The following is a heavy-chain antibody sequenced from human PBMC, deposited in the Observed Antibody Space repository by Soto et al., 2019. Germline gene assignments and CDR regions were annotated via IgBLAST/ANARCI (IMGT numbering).Heavy chain of an antibody. V-gene: IGHV4-31*03. J-gene: IGHJ5*02. D-gene: IGHD2-8*01. CDR1: GGSISSGGYY. CDR2: IYYSGST. Sequence: PSETLSLTCTVSGGSISSGGYYWSWIRQHPGKGLEWIGYIYYSGSTYYNPSLKSRVTISVDTSKNQFSLKLSSVTAADTAVYYCAREIYCTNGVCPSWFDPWGQGTLVTVSS. CDR3: AREIYCTNGVCPSWFDP.